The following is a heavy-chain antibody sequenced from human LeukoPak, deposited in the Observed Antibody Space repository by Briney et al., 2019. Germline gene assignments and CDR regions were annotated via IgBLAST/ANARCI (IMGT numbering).Heavy chain of an antibody. CDR1: GGSFSGYY. CDR2: INHSGST. Sequence: SETLSLTCAVYGGSFSGYYWSWVRQPPVEGLEWIGEINHSGSTNYNPSLKSRVTISIDTSKNQFSLKLSSVTAADTALYYCARGPGTWYYYWGQGTLVTVSS. V-gene: IGHV4-34*01. J-gene: IGHJ4*02. D-gene: IGHD6-13*01. CDR3: ARGPGTWYYY.